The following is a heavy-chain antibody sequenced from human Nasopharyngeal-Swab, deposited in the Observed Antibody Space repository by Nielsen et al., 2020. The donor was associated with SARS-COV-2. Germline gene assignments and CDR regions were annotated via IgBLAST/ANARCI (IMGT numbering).Heavy chain of an antibody. CDR3: ARDVGVAGGDY. J-gene: IGHJ4*02. D-gene: IGHD3-3*01. CDR1: GYTFTSYD. Sequence: ASVKVSCKASGYTFTSYDINWVRQATGQGLEWMGWMNPNSGNTGYAQKFQGRVTMTRNTSISTAYMELRSLRSDDTAVYYCARDVGVAGGDYWGQGTLVTVSS. V-gene: IGHV1-8*01. CDR2: MNPNSGNT.